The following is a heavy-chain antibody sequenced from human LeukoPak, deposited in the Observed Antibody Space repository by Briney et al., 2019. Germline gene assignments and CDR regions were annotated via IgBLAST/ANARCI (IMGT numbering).Heavy chain of an antibody. CDR2: IYYSGST. CDR3: ARALGSRDGYNFLDY. CDR1: GGSISSGGYS. J-gene: IGHJ4*02. Sequence: PSETLSLTCAVSGGSISSGGYSWSWIRQPPGKGLEWIGYIYYSGSTYYNPSLKSRVTISVDTSKNQFSLKLSSVTAADTAVYYCARALGSRDGYNFLDYWGQGTLVTVSS. V-gene: IGHV4-30-4*08. D-gene: IGHD5-24*01.